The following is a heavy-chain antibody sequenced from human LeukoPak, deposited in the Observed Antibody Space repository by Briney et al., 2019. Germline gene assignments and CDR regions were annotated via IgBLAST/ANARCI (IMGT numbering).Heavy chain of an antibody. CDR2: IRTKTNSYAT. CDR3: TGGAGATVY. Sequence: GGSLRLSCAASGFTFSGSAIHWVRQTSGKGLEWVGHIRTKTNSYATAYTASVKGRFTISGDDSKNTAYLQMNSLKIEDTAVYYCTGGAGATVYWGQGSLVTVSS. CDR1: GFTFSGSA. D-gene: IGHD1-26*01. J-gene: IGHJ4*01. V-gene: IGHV3-73*01.